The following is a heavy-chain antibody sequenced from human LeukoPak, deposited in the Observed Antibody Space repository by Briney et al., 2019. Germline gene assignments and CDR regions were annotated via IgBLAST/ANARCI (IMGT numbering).Heavy chain of an antibody. V-gene: IGHV3-7*01. D-gene: IGHD2-15*01. J-gene: IGHJ4*02. Sequence: HPGGSLRLSCAASGFIFSNYWMTWVRQAPGKGLGWVANIKQDGSEKNYVDSVKGRFTISRDNAKKSLYLQMSSLRVEDTAVYYCAGPPQAAPFYYWGQGTLVTVSS. CDR2: IKQDGSEK. CDR1: GFIFSNYW. CDR3: AGPPQAAPFYY.